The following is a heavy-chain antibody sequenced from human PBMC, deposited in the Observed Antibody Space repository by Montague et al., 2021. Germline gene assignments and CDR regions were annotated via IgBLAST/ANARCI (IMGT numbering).Heavy chain of an antibody. CDR2: IYYNGNT. CDR1: GGAISSFY. CDR3: AREWGAFDS. D-gene: IGHD3-16*01. Sequence: SEILSLTCTVSGGAISSFYWHWIRHSPGKGLEWIGEIYYNGNTKYDPSLKSRVTMSVDTSKNQFSLRLSSVTVADTAVYYCAREWGAFDSWGQGTLVTVSS. V-gene: IGHV4-59*01. J-gene: IGHJ4*02.